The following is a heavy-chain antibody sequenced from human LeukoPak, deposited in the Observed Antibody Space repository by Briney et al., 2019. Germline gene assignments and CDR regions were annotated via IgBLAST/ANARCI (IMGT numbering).Heavy chain of an antibody. CDR1: GYTFTSYD. CDR3: ARGLGSGYGAMDYYYMDV. J-gene: IGHJ6*03. V-gene: IGHV1-8*03. CDR2: MNPNSGNT. Sequence: ASVKVSCKASGYTFTSYDINWVRQATGQGLEWMGWMNPNSGNTGYAQKFRGRVTITRNTSISTAYMELSSLRSEDTAVYYCARGLGSGYGAMDYYYMDVWGKGTTVTVSS. D-gene: IGHD5-18*01.